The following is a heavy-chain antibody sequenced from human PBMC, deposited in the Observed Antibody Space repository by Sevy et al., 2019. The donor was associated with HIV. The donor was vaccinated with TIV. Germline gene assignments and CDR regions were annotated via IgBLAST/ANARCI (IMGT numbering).Heavy chain of an antibody. V-gene: IGHV3-15*01. CDR1: GFTFSNAW. D-gene: IGHD1-1*01. J-gene: IGHJ4*02. CDR3: TTDSIQRRLSALLDY. CDR2: IKSKTDGGTT. Sequence: GGCLRLSCAASGFTFSNAWMSWVRQAPGKGLEWVGRIKSKTDGGTTDYAAPVKGRFTISRDDSKNTLYLQMNSLKTADSAMYYCTTDSIQRRLSALLDYWGQGTLVSVSS.